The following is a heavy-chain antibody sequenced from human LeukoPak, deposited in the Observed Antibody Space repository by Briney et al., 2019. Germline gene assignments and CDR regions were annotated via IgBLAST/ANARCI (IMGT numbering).Heavy chain of an antibody. J-gene: IGHJ5*02. CDR3: ARSQYDSSGYYWFDP. CDR2: IIPIFGTA. CDR1: GYTFTSYG. V-gene: IGHV1-69*13. Sequence: GASVKVSCKASGYTFTSYGICWVRQAPGQGLEWMGGIIPIFGTANYAQKFQGRVTITADESTSTAYMELSSLRSEDTAVYYCARSQYDSSGYYWFDPWGQGTLVTVSS. D-gene: IGHD3-22*01.